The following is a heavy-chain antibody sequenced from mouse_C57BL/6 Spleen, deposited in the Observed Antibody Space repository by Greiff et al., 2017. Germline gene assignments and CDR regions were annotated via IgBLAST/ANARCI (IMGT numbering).Heavy chain of an antibody. CDR2: IYPGDGDT. J-gene: IGHJ2*01. V-gene: IGHV1-82*01. Sequence: VQLQQSGPELVKPGASVKISCKASGYAFSSSWMNWVKQRPGKGLEWVGRIYPGDGDTNYNGKFKGKATLTADKSSSTAYMQLSSLTSEDSAVYFCARDSGSSHDYWGQGTTLTVSS. D-gene: IGHD1-1*01. CDR1: GYAFSSSW. CDR3: ARDSGSSHDY.